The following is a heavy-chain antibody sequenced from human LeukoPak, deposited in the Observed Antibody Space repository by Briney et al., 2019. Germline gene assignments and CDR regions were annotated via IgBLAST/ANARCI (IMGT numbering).Heavy chain of an antibody. D-gene: IGHD1-7*01. CDR1: GFTFSTYS. CDR3: ARAHNWKYGTFEH. J-gene: IGHJ4*02. V-gene: IGHV3-21*01. CDR2: ISSSSIYI. Sequence: GGSLRLSCAASGFTFSTYSMNWVRQAPGKGLEWVSSISSSSIYIYYADSVKGRFTISRDNAKNSLHLQMNSLRAEDTALYYCARAHNWKYGTFEHWGQGTLVTVSS.